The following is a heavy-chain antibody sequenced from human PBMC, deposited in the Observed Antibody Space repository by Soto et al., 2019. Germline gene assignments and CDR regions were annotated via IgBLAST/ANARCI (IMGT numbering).Heavy chain of an antibody. J-gene: IGHJ6*02. CDR1: GYSFTNND. Sequence: ASLKVSCKASGYSFTNNDVRWVREATGQGLEWMGWISAYNGNTNYAQKLQGRVTMTTDTSTSTAYMELRSLRSDDTAVYYCASNRYYYYYGMDVWGQGTTVTVSS. CDR2: ISAYNGNT. V-gene: IGHV1-18*01. CDR3: ASNRYYYYYGMDV.